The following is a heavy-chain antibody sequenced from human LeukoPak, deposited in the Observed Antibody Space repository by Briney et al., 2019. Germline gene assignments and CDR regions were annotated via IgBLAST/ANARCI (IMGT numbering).Heavy chain of an antibody. D-gene: IGHD3-10*01. V-gene: IGHV5-51*01. CDR3: ARHFYPYGSGSYFDY. CDR2: IYPGDSDT. Sequence: GESLKISGKCAGYSFTSYWIGGLRQMPGKGLDWMGIIYPGDSDTRYRPSFQGQVTISADKSISTAYLQWSSLKASDTAMYYCARHFYPYGSGSYFDYWGQGTLVTVSS. CDR1: GYSFTSYW. J-gene: IGHJ4*02.